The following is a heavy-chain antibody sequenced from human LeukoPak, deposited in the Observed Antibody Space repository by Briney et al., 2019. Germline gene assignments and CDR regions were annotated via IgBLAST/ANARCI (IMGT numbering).Heavy chain of an antibody. CDR2: ISSSSSYI. CDR1: GFTFSSYS. V-gene: IGHV3-21*01. J-gene: IGHJ3*02. D-gene: IGHD3-22*01. CDR3: ARDPIRVDYYDSSGYYVPDAFDI. Sequence: PGGSLRLSCAASGFTFSSYSMNWVRQAPVKGLEWVSSISSSSSYIYYADTVKGRFTISRDNAKNSLYLQMNSLRAEDTAVYYCARDPIRVDYYDSSGYYVPDAFDIWGQGTMVTVSS.